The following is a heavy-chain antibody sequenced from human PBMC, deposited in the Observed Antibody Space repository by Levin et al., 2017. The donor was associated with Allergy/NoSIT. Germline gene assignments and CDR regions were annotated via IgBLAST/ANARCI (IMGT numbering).Heavy chain of an antibody. J-gene: IGHJ6*03. V-gene: IGHV3-74*01. CDR1: GFSFSTYW. D-gene: IGHD2-15*01. CDR2: INIDGSST. Sequence: GGSLRLSCAASGFSFSTYWMHWVRQAPGKGLVWVSRINIDGSSTTYADSVKGRVTISRDNAKKTLYLQMNSLRAEDTAVYFCARGVGGCSGGNCYLYYYMDVWGKGTTVTVSS. CDR3: ARGVGGCSGGNCYLYYYMDV.